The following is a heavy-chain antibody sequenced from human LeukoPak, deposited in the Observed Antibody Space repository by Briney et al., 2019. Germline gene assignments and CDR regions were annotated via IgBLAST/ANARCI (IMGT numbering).Heavy chain of an antibody. V-gene: IGHV3-23*01. D-gene: IGHD4-17*01. J-gene: IGHJ4*02. Sequence: GGSLRLSCAASGFTFTNYALTWVRQSPGKGLEWVSAVSSSGGNTYYAESVRGRFTISRDNSKNTVSLHMNSLRAEDTAVYYCAKAHDDYYFDYWGRGTRVTVSS. CDR1: GFTFTNYA. CDR2: VSSSGGNT. CDR3: AKAHDDYYFDY.